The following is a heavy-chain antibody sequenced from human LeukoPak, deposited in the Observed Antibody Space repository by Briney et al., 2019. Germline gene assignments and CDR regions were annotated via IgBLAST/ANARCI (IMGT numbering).Heavy chain of an antibody. CDR2: ISYDGSNK. D-gene: IGHD6-13*01. CDR3: ARDSPLYSSSWYGMDV. V-gene: IGHV3-30*04. Sequence: GRSLRLSCAASGFTFSSYAMHWVRQAPGKGLEWVAVISYDGSNKYYADSVKGRFTISRDNSKNMLYLQMNSLRAEDTAVYYCARDSPLYSSSWYGMDVWGQGTTVTVSS. J-gene: IGHJ6*02. CDR1: GFTFSSYA.